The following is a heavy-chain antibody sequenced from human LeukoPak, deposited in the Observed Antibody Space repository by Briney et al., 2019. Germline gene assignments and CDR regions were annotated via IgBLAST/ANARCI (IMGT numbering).Heavy chain of an antibody. Sequence: GGSLRLSCAASGFIFSSYAMTWVRQAPGKGLEWVSAISGSGGSTYYADSVKGRFTISRDTSTSTLYLQMNSLRAEDTAVYYCAKRSGDSYYLDSWGQGTLVTVSS. CDR3: AKRSGDSYYLDS. V-gene: IGHV3-23*01. D-gene: IGHD2-15*01. CDR2: ISGSGGST. CDR1: GFIFSSYA. J-gene: IGHJ4*02.